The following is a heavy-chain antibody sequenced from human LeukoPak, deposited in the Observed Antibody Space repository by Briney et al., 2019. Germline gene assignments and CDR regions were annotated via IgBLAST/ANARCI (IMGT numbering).Heavy chain of an antibody. D-gene: IGHD6-19*01. CDR3: ARDRGSGWYYYYGMDV. CDR1: GFTFSAYG. CDR2: ISFDGSNK. J-gene: IGHJ6*02. V-gene: IGHV3-30*03. Sequence: GGSLRLSCAASGFTFSAYGIHWVRQAPGKGLEWVAVISFDGSNKNYADSVKGRFTISRDNSKNSLYLQMNSLRAEDTALYHCARDRGSGWYYYYGMDVWGQGTTVTVSS.